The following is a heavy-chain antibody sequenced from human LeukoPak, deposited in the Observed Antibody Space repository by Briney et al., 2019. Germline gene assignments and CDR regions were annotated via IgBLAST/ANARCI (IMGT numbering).Heavy chain of an antibody. D-gene: IGHD2-2*01. CDR1: GFTFSSYA. J-gene: IGHJ6*03. CDR2: ISGSGGST. V-gene: IGHV3-23*01. Sequence: GGSLRLSCAASGFTFSSYAMSWVRQAPGKGLEWVSAISGSGGSTYYADSVKGRFTISRDNSKNTLYLQMNSLRAEDTAVYYCAKDNQLLLYVHYYYYYMDVWGKGTTVTVSS. CDR3: AKDNQLLLYVHYYYYYMDV.